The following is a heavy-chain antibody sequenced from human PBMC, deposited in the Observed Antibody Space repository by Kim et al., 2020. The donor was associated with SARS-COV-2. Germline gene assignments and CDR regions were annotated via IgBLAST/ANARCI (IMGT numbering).Heavy chain of an antibody. CDR3: ARDFSPHLVLRDWIGEVIWFDP. D-gene: IGHD3-10*01. J-gene: IGHJ5*02. Sequence: APVKVSCKASGYSFTSYYIHWVRQSQGLEWMGVINPTGGSTSYAQKFQGRVTMTRDTSTSTVYMELSSLRSEDTAVYYCARDFSPHLVLRDWIGEVIWFDPWGRGTLVTVSS. CDR1: GYSFTSYY. CDR2: INPTGGST. V-gene: IGHV1-46*01.